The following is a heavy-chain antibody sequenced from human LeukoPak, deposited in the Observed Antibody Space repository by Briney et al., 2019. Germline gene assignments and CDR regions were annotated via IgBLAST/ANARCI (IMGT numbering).Heavy chain of an antibody. CDR3: ARDAPPPLTVISHAFDI. J-gene: IGHJ3*02. Sequence: ASVKVSCKASGYTFTSYAMNWVRQAPGQGLEWMGWISTNTGNPTYAQGFTGRFVFSLDTSVSTAYLQISSLKAEDTAVYYCARDAPPPLTVISHAFDIWGQGTMVTVSS. CDR2: ISTNTGNP. CDR1: GYTFTSYA. V-gene: IGHV7-4-1*02. D-gene: IGHD3-22*01.